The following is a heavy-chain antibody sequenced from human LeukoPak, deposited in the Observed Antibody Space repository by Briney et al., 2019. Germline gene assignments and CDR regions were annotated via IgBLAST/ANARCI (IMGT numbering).Heavy chain of an antibody. Sequence: SETLSLTCTVSGGSINSYYWSWIRQPPGKGLEWIGYIYYSGSTNYNPSLKSRVTISVDTSKNQFSLKLSSVTAADTAVYYCARGPDDFDYWGPGSLVTVSS. V-gene: IGHV4-59*08. D-gene: IGHD5-24*01. CDR1: GGSINSYY. CDR2: IYYSGST. CDR3: ARGPDDFDY. J-gene: IGHJ4*02.